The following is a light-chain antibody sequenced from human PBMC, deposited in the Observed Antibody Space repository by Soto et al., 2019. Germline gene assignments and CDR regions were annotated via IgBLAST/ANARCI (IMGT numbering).Light chain of an antibody. V-gene: IGLV1-51*02. CDR1: TSDIGNNY. J-gene: IGLJ1*01. CDR3: GTWDSSLSAAV. CDR2: ENN. Sequence: QSVLTQPPSVSAAPGQKVTISCSGSTSDIGNNYVSWYQQLPGAAPKLLIYENNKRPSGIPDQFSGSKSGTSATLGITGLQTGDEADYYCGTWDSSLSAAVFGTGTKLTVL.